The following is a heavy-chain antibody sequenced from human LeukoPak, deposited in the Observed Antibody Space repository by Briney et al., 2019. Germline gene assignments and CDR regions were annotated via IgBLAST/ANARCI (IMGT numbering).Heavy chain of an antibody. Sequence: SVTVSFKGSGGTFSIYAISWVRQAPGQGLEWMGRIIPILGIANYAQKFQGRVTITADKSTSTAYMELSSLRSENTAVYYCARETYNWNDIEVSYSYGMDVWGQGTTVTVSS. CDR2: IIPILGIA. CDR3: ARETYNWNDIEVSYSYGMDV. CDR1: GGTFSIYA. V-gene: IGHV1-69*04. D-gene: IGHD1-1*01. J-gene: IGHJ6*02.